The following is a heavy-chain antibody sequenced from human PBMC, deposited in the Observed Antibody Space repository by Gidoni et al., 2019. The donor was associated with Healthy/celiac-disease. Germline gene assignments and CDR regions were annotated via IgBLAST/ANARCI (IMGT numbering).Heavy chain of an antibody. D-gene: IGHD2-2*01. CDR2: INHSGST. J-gene: IGHJ3*02. CDR1: GGSFSGYY. Sequence: QVQLQQWGAGLLKPSETLSLTCAVYGGSFSGYYWSWLRQPPGTGLEWIGEINHSGSTNYNPSLTSRVTISVDTSKNQFSLKLSSVTAADTAVYYCARGRGRAVVVPAALRGFDIWGQGTMVTVSS. V-gene: IGHV4-34*01. CDR3: ARGRGRAVVVPAALRGFDI.